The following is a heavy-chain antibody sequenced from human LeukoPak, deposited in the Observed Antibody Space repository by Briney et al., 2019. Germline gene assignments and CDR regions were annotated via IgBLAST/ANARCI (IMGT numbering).Heavy chain of an antibody. V-gene: IGHV3-23*01. CDR1: GITFSNYA. CDR2: IRSTGESS. J-gene: IGHJ4*02. D-gene: IGHD3-10*01. CDR3: ANGWSFAN. Sequence: PGGSLRLSCVVSGITFSNYAMSWVRQAPGKGLQWVSGIRSTGESSYYADSVKGRFTISRDNSRDTLYLQMNSLRVEDTAVYYCANGWSFANWGQGTLVTVSS.